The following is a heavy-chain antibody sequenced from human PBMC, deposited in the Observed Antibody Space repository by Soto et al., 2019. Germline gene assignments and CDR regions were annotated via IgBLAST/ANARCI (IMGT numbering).Heavy chain of an antibody. D-gene: IGHD6-19*01. CDR1: GSNLSNDW. V-gene: IGHV5-51*01. CDR3: ARRLAVAGTLVWFDP. Sequence: PGESLKISFTASGSNLSNDWMAWVRQMPLKGLEWVGIISPRDSDIRYSPSFQGQVTISADKSISTAYLQLNSLKASDSAIYYCARRLAVAGTLVWFDPWGQGTTVTVSS. J-gene: IGHJ5*02. CDR2: ISPRDSDI.